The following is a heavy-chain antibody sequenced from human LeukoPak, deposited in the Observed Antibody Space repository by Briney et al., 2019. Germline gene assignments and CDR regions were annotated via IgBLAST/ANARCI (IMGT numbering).Heavy chain of an antibody. Sequence: ASVKVSCKASGGTFSSYAISWVRQAPGQGLEWMGRIIPILGIANNAQKFQGKVTITADKSTSTAYMELSSLRSEDTAVYYCARGDYDSSGYYGYWGQGTLVTVSS. CDR1: GGTFSSYA. J-gene: IGHJ4*02. D-gene: IGHD3-22*01. CDR2: IIPILGIA. V-gene: IGHV1-69*04. CDR3: ARGDYDSSGYYGY.